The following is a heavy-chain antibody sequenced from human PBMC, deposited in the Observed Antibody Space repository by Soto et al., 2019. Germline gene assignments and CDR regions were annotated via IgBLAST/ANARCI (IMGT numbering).Heavy chain of an antibody. CDR2: VHHSWGS. CDR3: ARQGFGPLHGLVDV. V-gene: IGHV4-59*08. J-gene: IGHJ6*02. D-gene: IGHD3-10*01. Sequence: QVQLQESGPGLVKPSETLSLSCTVSGGSISSYYWSWFRQSPGKRMEWIGYVHHSWGSSYNPSLQSRVAISLDTSKSQFSLKVTSETDTDTAVYYCARQGFGPLHGLVDVWGQGTTVTVSS. CDR1: GGSISSYY.